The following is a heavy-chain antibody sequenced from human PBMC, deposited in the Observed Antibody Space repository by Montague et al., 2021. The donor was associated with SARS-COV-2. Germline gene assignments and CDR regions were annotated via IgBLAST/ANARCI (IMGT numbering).Heavy chain of an antibody. J-gene: IGHJ4*02. Sequence: SLKLSCAASGFTFSSYAMHWVRQAPGKGLEWVAVISYDGSNKYYADSVKSRFTISRDNSKNTLYLQMNSLRAEDTAVYYCASSLIYHYFDYWGQGTLVTVSS. V-gene: IGHV3-30-3*01. CDR2: ISYDGSNK. D-gene: IGHD5-12*01. CDR1: GFTFSSYA. CDR3: ASSLIYHYFDY.